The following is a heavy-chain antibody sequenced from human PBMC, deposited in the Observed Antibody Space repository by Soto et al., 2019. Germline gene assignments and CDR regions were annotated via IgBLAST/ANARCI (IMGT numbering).Heavy chain of an antibody. CDR3: ANTYYNFWSGFYRGYYFDY. Sequence: QVHLQQWGAGPLKPSETLSLTCAVYGGSFSGYYWSWIRQPPGKGLEWIGEINHSGSTNYNPSLKSRVTISVDTSKNQFSLKLSSVTAADTAVYFCANTYYNFWSGFYRGYYFDYWGQGTLVSVSS. D-gene: IGHD3-3*01. J-gene: IGHJ4*02. CDR1: GGSFSGYY. V-gene: IGHV4-34*01. CDR2: INHSGST.